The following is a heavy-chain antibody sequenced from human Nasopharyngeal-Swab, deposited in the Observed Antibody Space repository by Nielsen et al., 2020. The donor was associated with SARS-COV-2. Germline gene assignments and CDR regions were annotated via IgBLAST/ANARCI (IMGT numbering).Heavy chain of an antibody. CDR1: GFTVSSNY. D-gene: IGHD6-19*01. V-gene: IGHV3-53*04. CDR2: IYSGGST. Sequence: GASLKISCAASGFTVSSNYISWVRQAPGKGLEWVSVIYSGGSTYYADSVKGRFTISRHTSKNTLYLQMNSLRAEDTAVYYCARAYSSGWYARGVGAFDIWGQGTMVTVSS. CDR3: ARAYSSGWYARGVGAFDI. J-gene: IGHJ3*02.